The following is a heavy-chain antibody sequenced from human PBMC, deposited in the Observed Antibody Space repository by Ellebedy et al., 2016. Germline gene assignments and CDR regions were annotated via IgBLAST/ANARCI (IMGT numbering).Heavy chain of an antibody. CDR3: ARDHIPVVVPAAIAFDP. D-gene: IGHD2-2*02. CDR2: ISSNSSYM. CDR1: GFTFRSYS. V-gene: IGHV3-21*01. J-gene: IGHJ5*02. Sequence: GGSLRLSCAASGFTFRSYSMNWVRQAPGRGLEWVSSISSNSSYMYYADSVKGRLTVSRDNAKNSLYLQMNSLRVEDTAVYYCARDHIPVVVPAAIAFDPWGQGTLVTVSS.